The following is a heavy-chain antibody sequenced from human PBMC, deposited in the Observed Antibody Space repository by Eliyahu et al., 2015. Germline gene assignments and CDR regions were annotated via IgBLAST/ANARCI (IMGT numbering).Heavy chain of an antibody. CDR2: MYNGGAT. D-gene: IGHD3-16*01. V-gene: IGHV3-53*01. CDR3: ARDLGAYKRAFDY. J-gene: IGHJ4*02. CDR1: XFXVSSNY. Sequence: EVQLVESGGXLIQPGGSLRLSCAASXFXVSSNYMSWVRQAPGKGLEWXSVMYNGGATYYADSVKGRFTISRDNSKNTLYLQMNSLGADDTAVYYCARDLGAYKRAFDYWGQGTLVTVSS.